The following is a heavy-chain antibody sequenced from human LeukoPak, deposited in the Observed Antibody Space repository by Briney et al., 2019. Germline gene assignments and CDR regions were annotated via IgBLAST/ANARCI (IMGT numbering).Heavy chain of an antibody. CDR2: IYPGDSDT. J-gene: IGHJ4*02. D-gene: IGHD5-18*01. CDR1: GYSFINYW. V-gene: IGHV5-51*01. CDR3: ARLDDTAVHY. Sequence: GESLKISCKGSGYSFINYWIAWVRQMPGRGLEWMGIIYPGDSDTRYSPSFQGQVTISADKSISTAYLQWSSLKASDTAMYYCARLDDTAVHYWGQGTLVTVSS.